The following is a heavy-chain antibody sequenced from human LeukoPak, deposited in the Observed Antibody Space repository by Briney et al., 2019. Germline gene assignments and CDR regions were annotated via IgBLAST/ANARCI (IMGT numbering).Heavy chain of an antibody. J-gene: IGHJ3*01. CDR2: IYHSGST. CDR1: GGSISSSNW. Sequence: PSETLSLTCAVSGGSISSSNWWSWVRQPPGKGLEWIGEIYHSGSTNYNPSLKGRVTISVDKSKNQFSLKLSSVTAADTAVYYCAKWEAPAGAFDFWGQGTMVTVST. V-gene: IGHV4-4*02. D-gene: IGHD1-26*01. CDR3: AKWEAPAGAFDF.